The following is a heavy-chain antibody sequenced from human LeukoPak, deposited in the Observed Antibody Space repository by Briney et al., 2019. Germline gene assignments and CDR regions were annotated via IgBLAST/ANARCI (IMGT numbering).Heavy chain of an antibody. CDR1: GGTFSSYA. CDR2: IIPIFGTA. V-gene: IGHV1-69*13. J-gene: IGHJ3*02. D-gene: IGHD1-26*01. CDR3: ARGHLSGSPGAFDI. Sequence: ASVKVSCKASGGTFSSYAISWVRQAPGQGLEWMGGIIPIFGTANYAQKFQGRVTITADESTSTAYMELSSLRSEDTAVYYCARGHLSGSPGAFDIWGQGTMVTVSS.